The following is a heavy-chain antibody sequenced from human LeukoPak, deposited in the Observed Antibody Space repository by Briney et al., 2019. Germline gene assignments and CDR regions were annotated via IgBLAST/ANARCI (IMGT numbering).Heavy chain of an antibody. V-gene: IGHV4-34*12. CDR2: ILYTGSA. CDR3: ARPRRTAVVTSDYDF. D-gene: IGHD4-23*01. CDR1: GGSFSGYY. Sequence: SETLSLTCAVYGGSFSGYYWSWIRQPPGKGLEWIGSILYTGSAYYNSSLKSRATISVDTSKNQFSLTLISVTAADTALYFCARPRRTAVVTSDYDFWGQGTLVTVSS. J-gene: IGHJ4*02.